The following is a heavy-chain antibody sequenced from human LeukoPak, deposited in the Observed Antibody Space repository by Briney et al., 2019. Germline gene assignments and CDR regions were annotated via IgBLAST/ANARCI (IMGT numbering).Heavy chain of an antibody. CDR3: VKDPRMYTGSYSYYLDY. V-gene: IGHV3-30*18. CDR1: GFTFSSYS. CDR2: ISYDGSKR. D-gene: IGHD1-26*01. Sequence: PGGSLRLACAASGFTFSSYSMNWVRQAPGKGLEWVAIISYDGSKRYYADSVEGRFTISRDNFKSSLYLQMSSLRAEDTAIYYCVKDPRMYTGSYSYYLDYWGQGILVTVSS. J-gene: IGHJ4*02.